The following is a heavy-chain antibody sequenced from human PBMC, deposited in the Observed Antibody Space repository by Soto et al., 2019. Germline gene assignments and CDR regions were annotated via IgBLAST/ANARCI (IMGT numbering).Heavy chain of an antibody. J-gene: IGHJ4*02. D-gene: IGHD2-15*01. CDR1: GFTFSSYA. CDR2: ISGSGGST. Sequence: EVQLLESGGGLVQPGGSLRLSSAASGFTFSSYAMSWVREAPGKGLEWVSAISGSGGSTYYADSVKGRFTISRDNSKNTLYLQMNSLRAEDTAVYYCAKDLRRVVVTPGAYWGQGTLVTVSS. V-gene: IGHV3-23*01. CDR3: AKDLRRVVVTPGAY.